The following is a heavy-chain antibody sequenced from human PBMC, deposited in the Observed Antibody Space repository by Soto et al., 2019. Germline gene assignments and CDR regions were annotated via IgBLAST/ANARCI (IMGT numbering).Heavy chain of an antibody. J-gene: IGHJ6*02. CDR1: GFTFSSYS. CDR3: ARGLRFLEWLPDSYYYGMDL. D-gene: IGHD3-3*01. V-gene: IGHV3-21*01. Sequence: GGSLRLSCAASGFTFSSYSMNWVRQAPGKGLEGVSSISSSRSYIYYADSVKGRFTISRDNAKNSLYLQMKNLRASDLAVYYCARGLRFLEWLPDSYYYGMDLWGQGTTGTISS. CDR2: ISSSRSYI.